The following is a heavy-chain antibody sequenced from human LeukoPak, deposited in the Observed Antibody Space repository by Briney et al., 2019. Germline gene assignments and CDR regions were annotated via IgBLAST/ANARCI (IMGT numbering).Heavy chain of an antibody. D-gene: IGHD3-10*01. J-gene: IGHJ4*02. CDR3: AKRGEAATNTIFTYPFDY. V-gene: IGHV3-30*18. CDR1: GSNFRGYG. Sequence: GGPLRSSCEASGSNFRGYGMHGVPQTPGRGREGGATITNDESNKFYADSVKGRFTISRDNSKNTLYLQMNTLRAEDTAVYYCAKRGEAATNTIFTYPFDYWGQGTLVTVSS. CDR2: ITNDESNK.